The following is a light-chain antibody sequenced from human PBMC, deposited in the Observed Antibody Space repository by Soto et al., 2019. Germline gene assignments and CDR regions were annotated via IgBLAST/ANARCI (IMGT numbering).Light chain of an antibody. CDR1: QSVSKY. CDR3: QQRANWPLT. J-gene: IGKJ4*01. CDR2: DAS. Sequence: EIVLTQSPATLSLSPGERATLSCRAGQSVSKYLAWYQQKPGQAPRLLIYDASNRATGIPARFSGSGSGTDFTLTISSLEPEDFAVYYCQQRANWPLTFCGGTKVEIK. V-gene: IGKV3-11*01.